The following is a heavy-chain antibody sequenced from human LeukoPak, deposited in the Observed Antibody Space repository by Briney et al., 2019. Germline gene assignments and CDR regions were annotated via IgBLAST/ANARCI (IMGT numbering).Heavy chain of an antibody. CDR1: GYTFTSYD. D-gene: IGHD5-18*01. Sequence: ASVKVSCKASGYTFTSYDINWVRQATGQGLEWMGWMNPNSGNTGYAQKFQGRVTMTRDTSTSTVYMELSSLRSEDTAVYYCARSRAAAMVTNYYYYYMDVWGKGTTVTVSS. V-gene: IGHV1-8*02. J-gene: IGHJ6*03. CDR3: ARSRAAAMVTNYYYYYMDV. CDR2: MNPNSGNT.